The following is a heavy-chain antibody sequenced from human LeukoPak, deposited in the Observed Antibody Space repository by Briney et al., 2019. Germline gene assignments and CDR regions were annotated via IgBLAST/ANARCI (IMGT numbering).Heavy chain of an antibody. CDR3: AREEDCSGGSCPLD. CDR2: IYHSGST. J-gene: IGHJ4*02. Sequence: SETLSLTCAVSGYSISSGYYWGWIRQPPGKGLEWIGSIYHSGSTYYNPSLRSRVTISVDTSKNQFSLKLSSVTAADTAVYYCAREEDCSGGSCPLDWGQGTLVTVSS. V-gene: IGHV4-38-2*02. D-gene: IGHD2-15*01. CDR1: GYSISSGYY.